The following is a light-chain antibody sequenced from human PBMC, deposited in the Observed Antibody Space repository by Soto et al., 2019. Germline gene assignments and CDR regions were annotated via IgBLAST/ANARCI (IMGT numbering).Light chain of an antibody. Sequence: EIVMTQSPATLSVSPGERATLSCRASQSVSNNLAWYQKKPGQAPRLLIYGASTRATGIPARFSGSGSGTEFTLTNSSLQSEDFAFYYCQQYNNWWTFGQGTRVDFK. CDR3: QQYNNWWT. CDR1: QSVSNN. V-gene: IGKV3-15*01. CDR2: GAS. J-gene: IGKJ1*01.